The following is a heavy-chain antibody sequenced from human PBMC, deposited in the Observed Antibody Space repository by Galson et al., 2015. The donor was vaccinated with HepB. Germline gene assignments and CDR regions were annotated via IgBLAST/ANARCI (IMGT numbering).Heavy chain of an antibody. J-gene: IGHJ6*02. CDR3: ARDPAVTTDYGMDV. D-gene: IGHD4-17*01. CDR2: IYTDGST. CDR1: GFTVSSNY. Sequence: SLRLSCAASGFTVSSNYMSWVRQAPGKGLEWVSFIYTDGSTYYADSVKGRFTISGDNSKNTVYPQMDSLRAEDTAVYYCARDPAVTTDYGMDVWGQGTTVTVSS. V-gene: IGHV3-66*02.